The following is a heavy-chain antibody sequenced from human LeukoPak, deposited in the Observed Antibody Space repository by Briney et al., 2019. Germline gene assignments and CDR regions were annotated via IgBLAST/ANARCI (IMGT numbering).Heavy chain of an antibody. D-gene: IGHD1-7*01. CDR1: GDSMSRTLYY. J-gene: IGHJ4*02. CDR3: ARDHGSTNWYYY. Sequence: SETLPLTCTVLGDSMSRTLYYWGWIRQPPGKGLEWIGSLSHSGNTDYNPSLKSRVTISVGASKNQLSLKLSSVTAADTAAYFCARDHGSTNWYYYWGQGALVTVSS. CDR2: LSHSGNT. V-gene: IGHV4-39*07.